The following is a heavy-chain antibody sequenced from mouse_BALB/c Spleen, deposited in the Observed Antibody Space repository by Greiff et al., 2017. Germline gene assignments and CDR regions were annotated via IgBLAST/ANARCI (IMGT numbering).Heavy chain of an antibody. CDR1: GFTFSSYG. J-gene: IGHJ2*01. V-gene: IGHV5-6-3*01. Sequence: EVKLVESGGGLVQPGGSLKLSCAASGFTFSSYGMSWVRQTPDKRLELVATINSNGGSTYYPDSVKGRFTISRDNAKNTLYLQMSSLKSEDTAMYYCARLLPDYFDYWGQGTTLTVSS. CDR3: ARLLPDYFDY. CDR2: INSNGGST. D-gene: IGHD2-1*01.